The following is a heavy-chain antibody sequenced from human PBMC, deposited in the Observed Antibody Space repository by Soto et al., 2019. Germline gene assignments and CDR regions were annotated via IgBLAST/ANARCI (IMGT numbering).Heavy chain of an antibody. J-gene: IGHJ4*02. D-gene: IGHD5-12*01. CDR1: GYTFTSYD. CDR2: MNPNSGNT. CDR3: ARDKHSGYDFSNY. V-gene: IGHV1-8*01. Sequence: ASVKVCCKASGYTFTSYDSKWVRQAPGQGLEWMGWMNPNSGNTGYAQKFQGRVTMTRNASISTAYRELGSLRSENTAVYYGARDKHSGYDFSNYWGQGTRVTVSS.